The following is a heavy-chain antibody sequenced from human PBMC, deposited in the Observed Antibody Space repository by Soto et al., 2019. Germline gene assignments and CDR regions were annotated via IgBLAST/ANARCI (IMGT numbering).Heavy chain of an antibody. CDR2: ISSNGGST. CDR1: GFTFSSYA. V-gene: IGHV3-64D*08. D-gene: IGHD1-26*01. Sequence: GGSLRLSCAASGFTFSSYAMSWVRQAPGKGLEWVSAISSNGGSTYYADSVKGRFTISRDNSKNTLYLQMSSLRAEDTAVYYCVKDLVGATPDYWGQGTLVTVSS. J-gene: IGHJ4*02. CDR3: VKDLVGATPDY.